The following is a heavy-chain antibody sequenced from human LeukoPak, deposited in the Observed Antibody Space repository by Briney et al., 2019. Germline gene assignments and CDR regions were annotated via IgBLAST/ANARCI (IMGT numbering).Heavy chain of an antibody. J-gene: IGHJ5*02. V-gene: IGHV4-39*07. CDR3: ARDKGRYGSGTPGFTWFAP. CDR1: GGSISSSSYY. D-gene: IGHD3-10*01. Sequence: SETLSLTCTVSGGSISSSSYYWGWIRQPPGKGLEWIRSIYYGDSTYYNTFLNSLVIVSSETSKNQFSLMLSSVTAADTAVYYCARDKGRYGSGTPGFTWFAPWGQGTLVTVSS. CDR2: IYYGDST.